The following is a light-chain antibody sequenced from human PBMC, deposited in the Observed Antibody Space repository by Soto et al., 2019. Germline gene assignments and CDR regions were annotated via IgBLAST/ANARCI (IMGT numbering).Light chain of an antibody. CDR1: QSVSSSY. CDR3: QQYGSSLF. J-gene: IGKJ2*01. V-gene: IGKV3-20*01. CDR2: GAS. Sequence: EIVLTQSPGTLSLSPGERATLSCRASQSVSSSYLAWYQQKPGQAPRLLIYGASSSATGIPDRFSGSGSVSDFTLTISRLEPEDFAVYYCQQYGSSLFFGQGTKLEIK.